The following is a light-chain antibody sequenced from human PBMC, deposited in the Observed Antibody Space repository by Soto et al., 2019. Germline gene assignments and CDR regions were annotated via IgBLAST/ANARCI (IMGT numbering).Light chain of an antibody. V-gene: IGLV2-14*01. CDR1: SSDIGNYNY. CDR2: EVN. CDR3: SSYTSSTTWV. J-gene: IGLJ3*02. Sequence: QSALTQPASVSGSPGQSITISCTGTSSDIGNYNYVSWYQQHPGKAPKLIIYEVNNRPSGVSDRFSGSRSGNTASLTISGLQAEDESDYYCSSYTSSTTWVFGGGTKLTVL.